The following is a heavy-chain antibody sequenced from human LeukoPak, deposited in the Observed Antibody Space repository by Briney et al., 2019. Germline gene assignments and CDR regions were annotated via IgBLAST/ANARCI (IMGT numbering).Heavy chain of an antibody. CDR3: AKGRGPELDP. J-gene: IGHJ5*02. CDR2: VIRDGSFT. Sequence: GGSLRLSCAASGFTFRSYWMHWVRQAPGKGLEWVSRVIRDGSFTNYADSVKGRFTISRDNAKNTLYLQMSSLRVEDTAVYYCAKGRGPELDPWGQGTLVTVSS. V-gene: IGHV3-74*01. CDR1: GFTFRSYW.